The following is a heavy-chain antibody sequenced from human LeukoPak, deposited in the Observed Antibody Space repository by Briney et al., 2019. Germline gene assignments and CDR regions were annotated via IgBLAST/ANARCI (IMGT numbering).Heavy chain of an antibody. Sequence: GASVKVSCKASGGTFSSYAISWVRQAPGQGLEWMGRIIPILGIANYAQKFQGRVTITADKSTSTAYMELSSLRSEDTAVYYCARVYGGGDCPKLFQNWGKAPWLPAPQ. CDR3: ARVYGGGDCPKLFQN. D-gene: IGHD2-21*02. V-gene: IGHV1-69*04. CDR2: IIPILGIA. CDR1: GGTFSSYA. J-gene: IGHJ1*01.